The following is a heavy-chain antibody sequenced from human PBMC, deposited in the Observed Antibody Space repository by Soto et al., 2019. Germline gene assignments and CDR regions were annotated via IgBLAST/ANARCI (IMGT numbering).Heavy chain of an antibody. CDR1: GFTFSSYE. V-gene: IGHV3-48*03. Sequence: EVQLVESGGGLVQPGGSLRLSCAASGFTFSSYEMNWVRQAPGKGLEWVSYISSSGSTIYYADSVKGRFTISRDNDKNSLYLQMNSLRAEYTAVYYCARELDVYIIFFDYWGKGTLVTVSS. J-gene: IGHJ4*02. D-gene: IGHD3-9*01. CDR2: ISSSGSTI. CDR3: ARELDVYIIFFDY.